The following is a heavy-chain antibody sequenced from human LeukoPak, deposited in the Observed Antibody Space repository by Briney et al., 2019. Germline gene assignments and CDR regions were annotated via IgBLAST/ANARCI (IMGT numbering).Heavy chain of an antibody. CDR2: YSGST. J-gene: IGHJ5*02. Sequence: PSETLSRTGTVSGTSITSYHWSWIRQPPGKGLGWIGSYSGSTNYNPSLKSRVTISVDTSKNQFSLKPSSVTAADTAVYYCARHEAWFDPWGQGTLVTVSS. CDR3: ARHEAWFDP. CDR1: GTSITSYH. V-gene: IGHV4-59*08.